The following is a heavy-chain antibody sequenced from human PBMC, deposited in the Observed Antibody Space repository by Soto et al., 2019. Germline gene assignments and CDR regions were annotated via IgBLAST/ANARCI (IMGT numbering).Heavy chain of an antibody. CDR2: ISYDGSDI. D-gene: IGHD2-15*01. CDR1: GFIFSNYG. Sequence: QVQLVESGGGVVQPGRSLRLSCAGSGFIFSNYGMHWVRQAPGKGLEWVAFISYDGSDILYADSVKGRFTISRDNSKSTLFLYMNRPRAVDTAVYFCAIVRVADSPLDHWGQGSLVTVSS. J-gene: IGHJ4*02. V-gene: IGHV3-30*03. CDR3: AIVRVADSPLDH.